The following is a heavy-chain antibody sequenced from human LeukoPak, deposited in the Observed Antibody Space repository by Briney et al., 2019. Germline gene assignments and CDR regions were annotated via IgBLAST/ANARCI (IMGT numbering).Heavy chain of an antibody. CDR3: ARGPEYYLRMGYFDY. CDR2: INSASSHI. Sequence: GGSLRLSCAASGFTIATSAMNWVRQVPGKGLEWVSSINSASSHIYYAASVRGRFTISRDNAMNSVFLQVHSLGAEDTAVYYCARGPEYYLRMGYFDYWGQGILVTVSS. V-gene: IGHV3-21*01. J-gene: IGHJ4*02. CDR1: GFTIATSA. D-gene: IGHD3-16*01.